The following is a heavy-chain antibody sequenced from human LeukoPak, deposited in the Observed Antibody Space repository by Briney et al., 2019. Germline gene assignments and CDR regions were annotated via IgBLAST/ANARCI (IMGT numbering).Heavy chain of an antibody. CDR2: IIPIFGTA. V-gene: IGHV1-69*05. D-gene: IGHD4-17*01. CDR1: GGTFSSYA. Sequence: SVKVSCKASGGTFSSYAISWVRQAPGQGLEWMGGIIPIFGTANYAQKFQGRVTITTDESTSTAYMELSSLRSEDTAVYYCARSNYGDYSYYYMDVWGKGTTVTVSS. J-gene: IGHJ6*03. CDR3: ARSNYGDYSYYYMDV.